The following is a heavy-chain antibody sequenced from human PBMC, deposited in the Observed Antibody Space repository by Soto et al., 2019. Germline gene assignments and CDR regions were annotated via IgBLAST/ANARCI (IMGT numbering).Heavy chain of an antibody. CDR1: NGSSTSSNR. D-gene: IGHD3-3*01. J-gene: IGHJ4*02. CDR3: ATARKPDITIFGGYDY. Sequence: LSDTCRVANGSSTSSNRWRWVRKPPGKGLEWIGEIYHSGSTNYNPSLKSRVTISVDKSKNQFSLKLSSVTAADTAVYYCATARKPDITIFGGYDYWGQGTLVTVSS. V-gene: IGHV4-4*02. CDR2: IYHSGST.